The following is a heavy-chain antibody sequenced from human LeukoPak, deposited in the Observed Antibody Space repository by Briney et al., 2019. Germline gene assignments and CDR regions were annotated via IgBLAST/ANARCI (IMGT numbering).Heavy chain of an antibody. D-gene: IGHD4-17*01. J-gene: IGHJ3*02. Sequence: GASVKVSCKASGYTFSSYGISWVRQAPGQGLEWMGWVSAYNGHTNYAQKFQGRVTMTTDTSTSTASMELRSLRSDDTAVYYCARLVDYGDYVAFDIWGQGTMVTVSS. CDR2: VSAYNGHT. CDR3: ARLVDYGDYVAFDI. V-gene: IGHV1-18*01. CDR1: GYTFSSYG.